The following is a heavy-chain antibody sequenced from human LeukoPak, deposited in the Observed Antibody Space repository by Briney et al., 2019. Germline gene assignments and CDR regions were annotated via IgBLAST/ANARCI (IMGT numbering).Heavy chain of an antibody. J-gene: IGHJ4*02. Sequence: PGGSLRLSCAASGFTFSSYTMHWVRQAPGKGLEWVAAISYDESNKYYADSVKGRFTISRDNSKNTLYLQMNSLRPEDAAVYYCARERSYGSGSYDYWGQGALVTVSS. CDR3: ARERSYGSGSYDY. D-gene: IGHD3-10*01. CDR2: ISYDESNK. V-gene: IGHV3-30-3*01. CDR1: GFTFSSYT.